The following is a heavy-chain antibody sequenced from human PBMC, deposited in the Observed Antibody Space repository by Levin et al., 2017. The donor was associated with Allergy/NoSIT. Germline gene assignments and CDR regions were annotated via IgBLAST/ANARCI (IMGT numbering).Heavy chain of an antibody. Sequence: PGGSLRLSCKASGFTFSTYAMHWVRQVPGKGLEGVALIWHDGSVQDYAESVRGRFTISRDQSKNTVYLQMNNLRVEDTGVYYCERDGAEWSGYYRHWGQGILVTVSS. V-gene: IGHV3-33*01. CDR1: GFTFSTYA. D-gene: IGHD3-3*01. J-gene: IGHJ4*02. CDR3: ERDGAEWSGYYRH. CDR2: IWHDGSVQ.